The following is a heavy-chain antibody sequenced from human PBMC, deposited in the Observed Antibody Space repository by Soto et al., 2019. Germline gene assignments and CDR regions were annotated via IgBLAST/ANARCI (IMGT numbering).Heavy chain of an antibody. Sequence: SETLSLTCAVYGRSFSGYYWSWIRQPPGKGLEWIGEINHSGSTNYNPSLKSRVTISVDTSKNQFSLKLSSVTAADTAVYYCARLAQRYYYYYGMDVWGQGTTVTVSS. CDR2: INHSGST. CDR1: GRSFSGYY. CDR3: ARLAQRYYYYYGMDV. D-gene: IGHD1-1*01. V-gene: IGHV4-34*01. J-gene: IGHJ6*02.